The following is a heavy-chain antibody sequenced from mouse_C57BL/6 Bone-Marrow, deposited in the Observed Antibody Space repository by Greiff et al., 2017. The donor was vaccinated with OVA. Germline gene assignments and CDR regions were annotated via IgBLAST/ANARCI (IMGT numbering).Heavy chain of an antibody. J-gene: IGHJ4*01. V-gene: IGHV2-9-1*01. CDR3: ARNGGLLRSLYYAMYY. Sequence: VQRVESGPGLVTPSQSLSITCTVSGFSFTSYAISWVRQPPGKGLEWLGVIWTGGGTTYNSALKSRLSISTEHSKSHVFLKMNSLQTDDTARDYCARNGGLLRSLYYAMYYWGQGTAVTVSA. CDR2: IWTGGGT. D-gene: IGHD1-1*01. CDR1: GFSFTSYA.